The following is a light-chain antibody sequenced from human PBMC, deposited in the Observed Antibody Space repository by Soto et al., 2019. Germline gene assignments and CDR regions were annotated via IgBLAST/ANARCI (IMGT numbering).Light chain of an antibody. V-gene: IGKV3-11*01. J-gene: IGKJ3*01. CDR2: DAS. Sequence: EIVLTQSPDTLSLSPGERATLSCRASQSVSSSLAWYQQKPGQAPRLLIYDASNRATGIPARFIGSGSGTDITLTISSLEPEDFAVYYCQQRRKWPPEVTFGPGTKVDIK. CDR3: QQRRKWPPEVT. CDR1: QSVSSS.